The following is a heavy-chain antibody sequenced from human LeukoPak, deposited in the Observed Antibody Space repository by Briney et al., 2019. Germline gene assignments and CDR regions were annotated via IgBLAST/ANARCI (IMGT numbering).Heavy chain of an antibody. Sequence: SETLSLTCAVYGGSFSGYYWSWIRQPPGKGLEWIGEINHSGSTNYNPSLKSRVTISVDTSKNQFSLKLSSVTAADTAVYYCARGSSEVVVVAATHSPYYYYYGMDVWGQGTTVTVSS. D-gene: IGHD2-15*01. J-gene: IGHJ6*02. V-gene: IGHV4-34*01. CDR2: INHSGST. CDR3: ARGSSEVVVVAATHSPYYYYYGMDV. CDR1: GGSFSGYY.